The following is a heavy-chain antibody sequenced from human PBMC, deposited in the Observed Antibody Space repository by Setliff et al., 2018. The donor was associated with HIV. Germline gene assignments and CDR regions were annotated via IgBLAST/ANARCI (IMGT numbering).Heavy chain of an antibody. Sequence: GESLKISCKGSGYSFNSYWIGWVRRMPGKGLGWMGIIYPGDSDTRYSPSFQGQVTISADKSISTAYLQWSGLKASDTAMYYCARQTLGYCSGGSCYGGAFDIWGQGTMVTVSS. CDR2: IYPGDSDT. V-gene: IGHV5-51*01. J-gene: IGHJ3*02. D-gene: IGHD2-15*01. CDR3: ARQTLGYCSGGSCYGGAFDI. CDR1: GYSFNSYW.